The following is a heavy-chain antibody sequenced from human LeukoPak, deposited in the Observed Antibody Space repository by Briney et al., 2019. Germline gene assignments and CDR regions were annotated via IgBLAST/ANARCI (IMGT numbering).Heavy chain of an antibody. D-gene: IGHD2-21*01. CDR3: AIIGTPGETEYYRL. CDR2: IRYDAGTR. Sequence: PGGSLRLSCAASGFTFSSYAMSWVRQAPGKGPEWLATIRYDAGTRYYADSMRGRFTISRDNAQNSLYLQINSLRAEDTAIYYCAIIGTPGETEYYRLWGQGTRVTVPT. J-gene: IGHJ1*01. V-gene: IGHV3-7*01. CDR1: GFTFSSYA.